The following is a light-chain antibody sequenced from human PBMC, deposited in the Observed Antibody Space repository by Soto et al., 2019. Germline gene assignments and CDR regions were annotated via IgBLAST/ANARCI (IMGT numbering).Light chain of an antibody. J-gene: IGKJ2*01. CDR2: GAS. Sequence: EIVMTQSPATLSVSPGDRATLSCRASQSVSSNLAWYQQKPGQAPRLLIYGASTRATGIPARFSGSGSGTEFTLTISSLQSEDFAVYYCQQYNNCPPTFGQGTKLEIK. V-gene: IGKV3-15*01. CDR1: QSVSSN. CDR3: QQYNNCPPT.